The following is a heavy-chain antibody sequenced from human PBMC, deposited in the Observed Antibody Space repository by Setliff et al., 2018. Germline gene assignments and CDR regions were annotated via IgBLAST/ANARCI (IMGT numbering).Heavy chain of an antibody. D-gene: IGHD2-2*01. J-gene: IGHJ4*02. CDR2: ISAYTGNT. Sequence: ASVKVSCKASGGTFRTDGFNWVRQAPGQGLEWMGWISAYTGNTNYAQKLQGRVTMTTDTSTNTAYMELKSLRSDDTAIYYCSRLVRYCTRTSCQRLSGDDYWGQGALVTVSS. CDR1: GGTFRTDG. CDR3: SRLVRYCTRTSCQRLSGDDY. V-gene: IGHV1-18*01.